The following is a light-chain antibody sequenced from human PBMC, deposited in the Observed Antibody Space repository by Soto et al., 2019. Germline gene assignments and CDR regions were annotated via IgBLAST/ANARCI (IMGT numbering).Light chain of an antibody. CDR3: QHYGTYWRLT. J-gene: IGKJ3*01. CDR1: QRIDSY. Sequence: DIQMTQSPSTLSASVGDRVTITCRASQRIDSYLAWYQQKPGKAPKLLIYKASSLENGVPSRFSGSGSGTEFTLPISSLQPDDFATYYCQHYGTYWRLTFGPGTKVDFK. CDR2: KAS. V-gene: IGKV1-5*03.